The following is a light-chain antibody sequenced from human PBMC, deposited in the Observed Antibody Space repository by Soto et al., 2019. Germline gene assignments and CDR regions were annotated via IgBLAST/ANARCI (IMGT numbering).Light chain of an antibody. Sequence: DIQMTQSPSSVSASVGDRVTITCRACQGLTSWLAWYQQKPGRAPKLLIYAASGLQSGVPSRFSGSGSGTDFTLTINSLQPEDFATYYCQQAHSFPPTFGGGTKVDIK. CDR1: QGLTSW. CDR3: QQAHSFPPT. J-gene: IGKJ4*01. CDR2: AAS. V-gene: IGKV1-12*01.